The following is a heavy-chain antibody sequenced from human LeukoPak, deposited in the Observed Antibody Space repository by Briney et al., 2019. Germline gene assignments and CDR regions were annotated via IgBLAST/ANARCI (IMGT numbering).Heavy chain of an antibody. Sequence: GGSLRLSCAASGFTFTNYGMHWARQAPGKGLEWVAFIWSDGNNKNYADSVKGRFTISRDNSKNTLYLQMNSLKAEDTAVYYCARDTFNCNSDYWGQGTLVTVSS. CDR2: IWSDGNNK. D-gene: IGHD1-7*01. CDR1: GFTFTNYG. V-gene: IGHV3-33*08. J-gene: IGHJ4*02. CDR3: ARDTFNCNSDY.